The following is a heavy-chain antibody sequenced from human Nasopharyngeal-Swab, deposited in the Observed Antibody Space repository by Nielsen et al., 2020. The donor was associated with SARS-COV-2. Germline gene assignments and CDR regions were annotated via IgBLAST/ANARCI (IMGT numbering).Heavy chain of an antibody. D-gene: IGHD2-2*01. J-gene: IGHJ3*02. CDR1: GYTFTGYY. CDR2: INPNSGGT. CDR3: ARSRVFVVVPADYVDSRDAFDI. V-gene: IGHV1-2*02. Sequence: ASVKVSCKASGYTFTGYYMHWVRQAPGQGLEWMGWINPNSGGTNYAQKFQGSVTMTRDMSISTAYMELSRLRSDDTAVYYCARSRVFVVVPADYVDSRDAFDIWGQGTMVTVSS.